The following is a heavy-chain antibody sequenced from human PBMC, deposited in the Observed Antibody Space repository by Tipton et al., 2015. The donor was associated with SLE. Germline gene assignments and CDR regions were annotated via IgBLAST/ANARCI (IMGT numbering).Heavy chain of an antibody. J-gene: IGHJ6*02. V-gene: IGHV4-31*02. CDR3: ARDSRIDGKDV. CDR2: TYYSGNT. Sequence: SWVRQPPGKGLEWNGYTYYSGNTYYNPSLKSRVTISIDTSKNQFSLNLNSVTAADAAVYYCARDSRIDGKDVWGQGTTVTVSS. D-gene: IGHD1-14*01.